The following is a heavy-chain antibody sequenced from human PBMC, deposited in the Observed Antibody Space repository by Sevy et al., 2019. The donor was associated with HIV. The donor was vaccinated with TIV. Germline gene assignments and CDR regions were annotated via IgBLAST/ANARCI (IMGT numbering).Heavy chain of an antibody. J-gene: IGHJ4*01. CDR2: ISYEGTET. D-gene: IGHD2-2*01. V-gene: IGHV3-30-3*01. Sequence: GESLKISCAASGFAFSTHAMHWVRHAPGKGLEWVAVISYEGTETFYAASVEGRFTISRDNSKNMLSLQINSLRPEDTAVYYCARDGGNSVKWYPLYWGHGTLVTVSS. CDR1: GFAFSTHA. CDR3: ARDGGNSVKWYPLY.